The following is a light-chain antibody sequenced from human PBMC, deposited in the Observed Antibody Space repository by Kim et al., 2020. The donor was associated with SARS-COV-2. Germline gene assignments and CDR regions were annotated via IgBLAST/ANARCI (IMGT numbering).Light chain of an antibody. CDR2: GAS. V-gene: IGKV3-20*01. Sequence: ENVLTQSPGTLSLSPGERATLSCRASQSVYSRYLAWYQQKPGQAPRLLIYGASSRATGIPDRFSGSGSGTDFTLTISRLEPEDSAVYYCQQYGNSPCTFGHGTKVDIK. J-gene: IGKJ1*01. CDR3: QQYGNSPCT. CDR1: QSVYSRY.